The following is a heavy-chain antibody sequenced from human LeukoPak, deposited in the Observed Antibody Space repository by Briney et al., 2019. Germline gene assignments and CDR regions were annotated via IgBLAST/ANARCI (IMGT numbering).Heavy chain of an antibody. CDR3: ARDYGDVDTTSYAFDI. Sequence: GGSLRLSCAASGLIVSNNYMSWVRQAPGKGLEWVSIVYSGGHTYYADSVKGRFTISRDNSKNTLYLQMNSLRAEDTAVYYCARDYGDVDTTSYAFDIWGQGTMVTVSS. CDR2: VYSGGHT. CDR1: GLIVSNNY. D-gene: IGHD5-18*01. V-gene: IGHV3-53*01. J-gene: IGHJ3*02.